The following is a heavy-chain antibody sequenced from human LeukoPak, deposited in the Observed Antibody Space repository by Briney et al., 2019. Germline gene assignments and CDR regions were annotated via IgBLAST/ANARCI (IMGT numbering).Heavy chain of an antibody. CDR3: ARGLYYYDSSGYYFDY. D-gene: IGHD3-22*01. V-gene: IGHV3-20*04. CDR1: GFTFDDYG. CDR2: IYWNGGST. J-gene: IGHJ4*02. Sequence: PGGSLTLSCPASGFTFDDYGMSWVRPAPGKGLDWVSGIYWNGGSTGYADSVKGRFTISRDNAKSYLYLQMNSLGAEDTALYYCARGLYYYDSSGYYFDYWGQGTLVTVSS.